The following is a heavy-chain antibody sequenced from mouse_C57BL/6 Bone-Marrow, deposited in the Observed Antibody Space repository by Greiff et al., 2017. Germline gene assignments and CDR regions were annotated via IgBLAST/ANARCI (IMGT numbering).Heavy chain of an antibody. V-gene: IGHV1-9*01. CDR3: TRWGYAMDY. CDR1: GYTFTGYW. Sequence: QVQLKQPGAELMKPGASVKFSCKATGYTFTGYWIEWVKQRPGHGLEWIGEILPGSGSTNYNEKFKGKATFTAYTSSNTAYMQLSSLTTEDSAIYYYTRWGYAMDYWGQGTSVTVSS. CDR2: ILPGSGST. J-gene: IGHJ4*01.